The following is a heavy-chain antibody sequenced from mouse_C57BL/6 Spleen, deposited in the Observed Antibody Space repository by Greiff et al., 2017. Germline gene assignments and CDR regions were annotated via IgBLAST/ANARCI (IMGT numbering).Heavy chain of an antibody. Sequence: QVQLQQSGPELVKPGASVKISCKASGYAFSSSWMNWVKQRPGKGLEWIGRIYPGDGDTNYNGKFKGKATLTADKSSSTAYMQLSSLTSEDSAVYVCATAYYSNPWYFDVWGTGTTVTVSS. J-gene: IGHJ1*03. V-gene: IGHV1-82*01. CDR3: ATAYYSNPWYFDV. D-gene: IGHD2-5*01. CDR2: IYPGDGDT. CDR1: GYAFSSSW.